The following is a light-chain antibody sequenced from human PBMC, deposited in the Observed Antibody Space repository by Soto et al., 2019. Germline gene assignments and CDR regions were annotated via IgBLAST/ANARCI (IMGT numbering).Light chain of an antibody. CDR2: DVS. CDR3: CSYAGSYSWV. V-gene: IGLV2-11*01. CDR1: SSDVGAYNY. J-gene: IGLJ3*02. Sequence: QSALTQPRSVSGSPGQSVTISCTGTSSDVGAYNYVSWYQHHPGKAPKVKIYDVSERPSGVPDRFSGSKSDNKASLTISGLQAEDEADYYCCSYAGSYSWVFGGGTKVTVL.